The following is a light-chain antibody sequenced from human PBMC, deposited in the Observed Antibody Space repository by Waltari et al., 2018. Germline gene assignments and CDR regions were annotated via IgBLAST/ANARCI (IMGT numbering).Light chain of an antibody. J-gene: IGKJ2*01. CDR1: QSVSSN. V-gene: IGKV3-15*01. CDR2: GAS. Sequence: EIVMTQSPATLSVSPGERATLSCRASQSVSSNLAWYQQKPGQAPRLLIYGASTRATGIPARFSGSGSGIEFTLTISSLQSEDFAVYYCQQYNNWPPAGYTFGQGTKLEIK. CDR3: QQYNNWPPAGYT.